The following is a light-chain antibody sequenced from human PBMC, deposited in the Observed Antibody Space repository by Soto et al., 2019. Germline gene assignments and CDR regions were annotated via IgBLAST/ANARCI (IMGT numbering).Light chain of an antibody. Sequence: EIVMTQSPATLSVSPGERATLSCRASQSVSSNLAWYQQKPGEAPRLLIYGASTRATGIPARFSGSGSGTEFTLTISSLQSEDFAVYYCQQYNNWPPVTFGQGTKVEIK. CDR3: QQYNNWPPVT. V-gene: IGKV3-15*01. CDR2: GAS. J-gene: IGKJ1*01. CDR1: QSVSSN.